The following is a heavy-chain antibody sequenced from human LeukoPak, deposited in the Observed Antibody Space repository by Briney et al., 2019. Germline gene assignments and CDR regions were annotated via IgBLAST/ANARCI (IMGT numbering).Heavy chain of an antibody. J-gene: IGHJ4*02. CDR3: ARAFAVYYFDY. CDR2: IYSGGST. CDR1: GFTLRSSA. V-gene: IGHV3-53*01. Sequence: GGSLRLSCAASGFTLRSSAMSWVRQAPGKGLEWVSVIYSGGSTYYADSVKGRFTISRDNSKNTLYLQMNSLRAEDTAVYYCARAFAVYYFDYWGQGTLVTVSS. D-gene: IGHD3-3*01.